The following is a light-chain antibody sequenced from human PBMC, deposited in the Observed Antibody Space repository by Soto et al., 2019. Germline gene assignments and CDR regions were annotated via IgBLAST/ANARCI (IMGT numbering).Light chain of an antibody. V-gene: IGLV2-14*01. CDR3: CSHSSSIHWV. CDR1: SSDVGGYNY. Sequence: QSVLTQPASVSGSPGQSITISCTGTSSDVGGYNYVSWYQQHPGKAPKLMIYEVSNRPSGVSSRFSGSKSGNTASLTISGLQAEDDAVYYCCSHSSSIHWVFGGGTKLTVL. J-gene: IGLJ3*02. CDR2: EVS.